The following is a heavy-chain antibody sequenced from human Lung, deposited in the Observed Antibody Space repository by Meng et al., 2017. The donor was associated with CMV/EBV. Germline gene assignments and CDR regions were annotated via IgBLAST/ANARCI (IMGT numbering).Heavy chain of an antibody. CDR1: GFTFNSYG. V-gene: IGHV3-30*02. CDR2: IHYDGSYK. D-gene: IGHD3-10*01. CDR3: AKDFHRSGSSDVFDI. J-gene: IGHJ3*02. Sequence: GGSXRLXCVASGFTFNSYGMHWVRQAPGEGLEWVTFIHYDGSYKYYADSVKGRFTISRDNSKNMVYLEMSSLNVADTAIYYCAKDFHRSGSSDVFDIWGQGTMVTVSS.